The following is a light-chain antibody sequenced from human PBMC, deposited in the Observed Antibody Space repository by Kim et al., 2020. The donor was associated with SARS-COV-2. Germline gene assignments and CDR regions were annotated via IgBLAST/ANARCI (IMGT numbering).Light chain of an antibody. CDR3: QKYNGAPWA. V-gene: IGKV1-27*01. J-gene: IGKJ1*01. Sequence: AAVGDRVTITCRASQGISNDLAWYQQKPGKVPKLLIYAASALRSGVPFRFSGSGSGTDFTLTIRSLQPEDAASYYCQKYNGAPWAFGQGTKVDIK. CDR1: QGISND. CDR2: AAS.